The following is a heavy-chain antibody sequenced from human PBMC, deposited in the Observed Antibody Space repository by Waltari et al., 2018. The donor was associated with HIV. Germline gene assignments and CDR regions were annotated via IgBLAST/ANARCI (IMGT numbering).Heavy chain of an antibody. J-gene: IGHJ4*02. V-gene: IGHV3-23*04. CDR2: MSASGGTT. CDR3: AKAVMETAVSSPVDC. CDR1: GFNLTTFA. Sequence: EVQLVESGGGLVQPGGSLRLSCTASGFNLTTFAMNWVRQAPGKGLEWVSVMSASGGTTYYADSVKGRFTVSRDNFKNTVYLQMNSLRAGDTAIYYCAKAVMETAVSSPVDCWGQGALVTVSS. D-gene: IGHD5-18*01.